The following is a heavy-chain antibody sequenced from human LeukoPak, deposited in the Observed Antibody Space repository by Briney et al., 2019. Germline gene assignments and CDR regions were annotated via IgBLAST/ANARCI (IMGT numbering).Heavy chain of an antibody. CDR1: GFTFSSSP. J-gene: IGHJ4*02. Sequence: GGSLRLSCAASGFTFSSSPMSWVRQAPGKGLEWVSSIRSSSSYRYYADSVKGRFTISRDNAKNSLYLQMNSLRAEDTAVYYCARDKYYDFWSGYSGSSDYWGQGTLVTVSS. D-gene: IGHD3-3*01. CDR3: ARDKYYDFWSGYSGSSDY. CDR2: IRSSSSYR. V-gene: IGHV3-21*01.